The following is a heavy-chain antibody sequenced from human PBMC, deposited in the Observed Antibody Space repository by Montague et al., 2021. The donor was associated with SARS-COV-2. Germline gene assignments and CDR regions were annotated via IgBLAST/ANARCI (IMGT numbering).Heavy chain of an antibody. J-gene: IGHJ6*02. Sequence: SLRLSCAASGFTFSSYEMNWVRQAPGKGLEWVSYISRSGSIIYYADSVKGRFTISRDNAKNSLYLQMNSLRAEDTALYYCAKDSYYYGLGYGMGVWGQGTTVTVSS. CDR1: GFTFSSYE. D-gene: IGHD3-10*01. CDR2: ISRSGSII. CDR3: AKDSYYYGLGYGMGV. V-gene: IGHV3-48*03.